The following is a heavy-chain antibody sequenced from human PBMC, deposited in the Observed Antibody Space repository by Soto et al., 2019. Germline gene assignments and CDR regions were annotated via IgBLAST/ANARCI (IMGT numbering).Heavy chain of an antibody. J-gene: IGHJ4*02. D-gene: IGHD5-18*01. CDR1: GFTFSSYG. Sequence: PGGSLRLSCAASGFTFSSYGMHWVRQAPGKGLEWVAVISYDGSNKYYADSVKGRFTISRDNSKNTLYLQMNSLRAEDTAVYYCAKFPWIQLWLFDYWGQGTLVTVSS. V-gene: IGHV3-30*18. CDR2: ISYDGSNK. CDR3: AKFPWIQLWLFDY.